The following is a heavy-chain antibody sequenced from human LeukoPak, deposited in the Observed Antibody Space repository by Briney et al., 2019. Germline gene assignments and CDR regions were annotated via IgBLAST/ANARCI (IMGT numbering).Heavy chain of an antibody. V-gene: IGHV3-30*07. CDR3: AKGSADYDFWSGYEYYYYYVDV. CDR2: ISYDGTNR. CDR1: GFVFDSRA. J-gene: IGHJ6*03. D-gene: IGHD3-3*01. Sequence: GGSLRLSCATSGFVFDSRAMHWVRQAPGKGLEWVAVISYDGTNRYYGDSVKGRFTISRDTSKNTLYLQMNSLRAEDTAVYYCAKGSADYDFWSGYEYYYYYVDVWGKGTTVTVSS.